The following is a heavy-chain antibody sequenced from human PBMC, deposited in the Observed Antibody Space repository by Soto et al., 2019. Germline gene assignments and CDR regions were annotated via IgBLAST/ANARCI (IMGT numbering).Heavy chain of an antibody. D-gene: IGHD3-3*01. CDR3: ARRVFGVVIIEPGDY. J-gene: IGHJ4*02. CDR2: ISAYNGNT. V-gene: IGHV1-18*01. Sequence: KVSCKASGYTFTSYGISWVRQAPGQGLEWMGWISAYNGNTNYAQKLQGRVTMTTDTSTSTAYMELRSLRSDDTAVYYCARRVFGVVIIEPGDYWGQRTLVTVSS. CDR1: GYTFTSYG.